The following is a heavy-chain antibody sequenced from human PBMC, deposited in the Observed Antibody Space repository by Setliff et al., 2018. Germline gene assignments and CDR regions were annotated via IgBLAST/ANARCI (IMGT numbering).Heavy chain of an antibody. CDR1: GDSTTSHNCN. CDR2: IIHSGST. Sequence: SETLSLTCSISGDSTTSHNCNWGWIRQPPGKGLEWIGEIIHSGSTNYNPSLKSRVTISMDTSKNQFSLKVSSVTAADTAVYYCARSFSRREKFLLDYWGQGALVTVSS. J-gene: IGHJ4*02. V-gene: IGHV4-39*07. CDR3: ARSFSRREKFLLDY.